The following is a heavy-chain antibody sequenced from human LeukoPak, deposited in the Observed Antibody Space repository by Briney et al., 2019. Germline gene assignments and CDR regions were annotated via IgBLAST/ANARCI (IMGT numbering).Heavy chain of an antibody. J-gene: IGHJ4*02. CDR3: ATSSRTYSSTDY. D-gene: IGHD6-13*01. CDR1: GGTFSSYA. Sequence: VKVSCKASGGTFSSYAISWVRQAPGQGLEWMGWIIPILGSANYAQSFQGRVTMTADESTSTAYMELSSLRSEDTAVYYCATSSRTYSSTDYWGQGTLVTVSS. V-gene: IGHV1-69*11. CDR2: IIPILGSA.